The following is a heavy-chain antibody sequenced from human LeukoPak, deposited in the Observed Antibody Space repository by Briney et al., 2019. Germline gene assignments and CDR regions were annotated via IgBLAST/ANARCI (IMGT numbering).Heavy chain of an antibody. CDR3: AKPDVFFDY. V-gene: IGHV3-23*01. Sequence: GGSLRLSCAASEFTFSGYAMSWVRQAPGKGLEWVSTISGSGSTTWYADSVKGRFTISRDNSKNTLYLQMNSLRAEDTAVYYCAKPDVFFDYWGQGTLVTVSS. J-gene: IGHJ4*02. D-gene: IGHD3-10*02. CDR2: ISGSGSTT. CDR1: EFTFSGYA.